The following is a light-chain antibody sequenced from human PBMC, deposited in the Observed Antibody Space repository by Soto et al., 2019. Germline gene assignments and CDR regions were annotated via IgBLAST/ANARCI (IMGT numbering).Light chain of an antibody. CDR1: QSVSSSY. V-gene: IGKV3-20*01. Sequence: EIVLTQSPGTLSLSPGERATLSCRASQSVSSSYLTWYQQKPGQAPRLLIYGASSRATGIPDRFSGSGSGTDFTLTSSRLDPEDFAVYYCQQYRNSLYTFGQGTKLEIK. CDR2: GAS. J-gene: IGKJ2*01. CDR3: QQYRNSLYT.